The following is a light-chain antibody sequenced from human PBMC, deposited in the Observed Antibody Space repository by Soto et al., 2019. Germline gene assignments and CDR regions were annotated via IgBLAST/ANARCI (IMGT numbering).Light chain of an antibody. J-gene: IGKJ4*01. CDR2: DAS. CDR1: QSVDND. Sequence: EIVMTQSPATLSVSPGDRATLSCRASQSVDNDVAWYQQKPGQPPRLLIYDASTRATGIPASFSGSQSGTEFTLTISSLLSEDFAVYSCQQYNNWPLTFGGGTKVEIK. CDR3: QQYNNWPLT. V-gene: IGKV3D-15*01.